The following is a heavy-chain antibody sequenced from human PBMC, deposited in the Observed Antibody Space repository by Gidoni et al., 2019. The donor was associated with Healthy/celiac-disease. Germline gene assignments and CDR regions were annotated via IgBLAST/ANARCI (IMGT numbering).Heavy chain of an antibody. CDR3: TRGDNSSWYAENFDY. J-gene: IGHJ4*02. V-gene: IGHV3-49*03. CDR2: IRSKAYGWTK. D-gene: IGHD6-13*01. Sequence: EVQLVESGGGLVQPGRSLRLYCTAHGFTFGDYAMSWFRQAPGKGLGWVGFIRSKAYGWTKEYAASVKSRFTISRDDSKRIAYLQMNSLETEDTAVYYCTRGDNSSWYAENFDYWGQGTLVTVSS. CDR1: GFTFGDYA.